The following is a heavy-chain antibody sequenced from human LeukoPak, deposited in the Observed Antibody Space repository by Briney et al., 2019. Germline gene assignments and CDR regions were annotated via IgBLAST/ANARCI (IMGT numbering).Heavy chain of an antibody. CDR1: GFTFSSYS. D-gene: IGHD4-17*01. V-gene: IGHV3-21*01. Sequence: PGGSLRLSCAASGFTFSSYSMSWVRQAPGKGLEWVSSISSSSSYIYYADSVKGRFTISRDNAKNSLYLQMNSLRAEDTAVYYCAKRRSTVTSAWDAFDIWGQGTMVTVSS. CDR2: ISSSSSYI. CDR3: AKRRSTVTSAWDAFDI. J-gene: IGHJ3*02.